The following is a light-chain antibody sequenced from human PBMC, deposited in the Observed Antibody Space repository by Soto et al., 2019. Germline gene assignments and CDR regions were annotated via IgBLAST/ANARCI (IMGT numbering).Light chain of an antibody. J-gene: IGKJ2*01. Sequence: EIGMTQSPATLSVSPGERATVSCRASQSVSSNLAGYQQKPGQAPRLLIYGASTTPTGIPASFSGSGSGTEFTLTIGSLQSEDFAVYYCQQYNNWPRTFGQGTKLEIK. CDR2: GAS. CDR3: QQYNNWPRT. V-gene: IGKV3-15*01. CDR1: QSVSSN.